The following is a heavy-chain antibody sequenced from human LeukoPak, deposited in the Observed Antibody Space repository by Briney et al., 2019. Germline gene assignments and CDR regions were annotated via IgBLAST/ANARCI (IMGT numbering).Heavy chain of an antibody. CDR1: GGSFSGYY. CDR2: INHSGST. J-gene: IGHJ3*02. Sequence: TSETLSLTCAVYGGSFSGYYWSWIRQPPGKGLEWIGEINHSGSTNYNPSLKSRVTISLDTSKNQFSLKLSSVTAADTAVYYCARASGLPYHAFDIWGQGTMVTVSS. CDR3: ARASGLPYHAFDI. V-gene: IGHV4-34*01. D-gene: IGHD3-9*01.